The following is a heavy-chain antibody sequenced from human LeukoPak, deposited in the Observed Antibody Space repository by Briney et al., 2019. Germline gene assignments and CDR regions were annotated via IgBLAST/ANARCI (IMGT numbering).Heavy chain of an antibody. J-gene: IGHJ4*02. V-gene: IGHV4-39*01. CDR3: ARHPGRLFDY. CDR1: GGSISSSSFY. Sequence: SETLSLTCTVSGGSISSSSFYWVWIRQPPEKGLEWIGSIYYSGNTYYNPSLKSRVSISVDTSKNQFSLKLSSVTAADTAVYYCARHPGRLFDYWGQGTLVTVSS. CDR2: IYYSGNT.